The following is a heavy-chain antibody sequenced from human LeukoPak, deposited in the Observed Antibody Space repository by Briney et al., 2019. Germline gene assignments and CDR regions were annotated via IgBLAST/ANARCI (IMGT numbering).Heavy chain of an antibody. V-gene: IGHV3-23*01. CDR2: ISGSGGST. D-gene: IGHD3-22*01. Sequence: GASLRLSCAASGFTFSSYAMSWVRQAPGKGLEWVSAISGSGGSTYYADSVKGRFTISRDNSKNTLYLQMNSLRAEDTAVYYCAKDFYYDSSGYYHPTNIDYWGQGTLVTVSS. J-gene: IGHJ4*02. CDR1: GFTFSSYA. CDR3: AKDFYYDSSGYYHPTNIDY.